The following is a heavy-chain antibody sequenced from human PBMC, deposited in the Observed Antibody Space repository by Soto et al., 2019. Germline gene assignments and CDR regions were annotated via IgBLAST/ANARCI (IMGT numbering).Heavy chain of an antibody. J-gene: IGHJ6*02. Sequence: QEQLVESGGGLVKPGGSLRLSCEASGFTFRDYYMSWIRQAPGKGLEWISYISSGGSSKFYTESVKGGFTISRDIAKNSLYLQMDGLRVEDTGVYFCARRGPLNNIEVVPDYFGLDVWGQGTTVTVSS. CDR3: ARRGPLNNIEVVPDYFGLDV. CDR1: GFTFRDYY. D-gene: IGHD2-15*01. V-gene: IGHV3-11*01. CDR2: ISSGGSSK.